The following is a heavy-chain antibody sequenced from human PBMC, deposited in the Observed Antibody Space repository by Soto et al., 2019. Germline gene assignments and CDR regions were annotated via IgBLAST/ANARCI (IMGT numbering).Heavy chain of an antibody. V-gene: IGHV1-18*04. Sequence: ASVKVSCKASGYTFTSYGISWVRQAPGQGLERMGWISAYNGNTNNAQKLQGRVTMTTDTSTSTAYMELRSLRSDDTAVYYCARDEYYYDSSGYYFDYWGQGTLVTVSS. CDR2: ISAYNGNT. D-gene: IGHD3-22*01. J-gene: IGHJ4*02. CDR3: ARDEYYYDSSGYYFDY. CDR1: GYTFTSYG.